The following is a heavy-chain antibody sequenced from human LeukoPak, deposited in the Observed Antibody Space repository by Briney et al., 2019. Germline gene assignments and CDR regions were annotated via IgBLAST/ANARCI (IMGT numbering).Heavy chain of an antibody. D-gene: IGHD4-11*01. J-gene: IGHJ4*02. CDR1: GFTFSSYW. CDR2: INSDGSST. Sequence: QSGGSLRLSCAASGFTFSSYWMHWVRQAPGKGLVWVSRINSDGSSTSYADSVKGRFTISRDNAKNTLYLQMNSLRAEDTAVYYCAREGGSYSNYEIDYWGQGTLVTVSS. V-gene: IGHV3-74*01. CDR3: AREGGSYSNYEIDY.